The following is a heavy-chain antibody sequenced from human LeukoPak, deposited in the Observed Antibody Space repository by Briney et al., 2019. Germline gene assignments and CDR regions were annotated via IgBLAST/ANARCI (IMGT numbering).Heavy chain of an antibody. V-gene: IGHV4-59*01. D-gene: IGHD1/OR15-1a*01. Sequence: SETLSLTCTVSGGSISSYYWSWIRQPPGKGLEWIGYIYYSGSTNYNPSLKSRVTISVDTSKNQFSLKLSSVTAADTAVYYCARVGTSVGYYFDYWGQGTLVTVSS. CDR3: ARVGTSVGYYFDY. CDR2: IYYSGST. J-gene: IGHJ4*02. CDR1: GGSISSYY.